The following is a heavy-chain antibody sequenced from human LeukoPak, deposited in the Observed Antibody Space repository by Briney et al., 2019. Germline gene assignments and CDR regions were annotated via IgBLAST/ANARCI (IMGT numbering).Heavy chain of an antibody. D-gene: IGHD3-10*01. CDR2: INPNSGDT. J-gene: IGHJ5*02. Sequence: ASVKVSCKASGYTFTGHYMHWVRQAPGQGLEWMGWINPNSGDTNFAQKFQGRVTMTRDTSISTVYMELSRLRSDDTAVYYCARDMGWFDPWGQGTLVTVSS. CDR1: GYTFTGHY. CDR3: ARDMGWFDP. V-gene: IGHV1-2*02.